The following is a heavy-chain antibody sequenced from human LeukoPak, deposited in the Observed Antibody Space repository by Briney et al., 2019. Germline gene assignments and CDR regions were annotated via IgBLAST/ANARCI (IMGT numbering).Heavy chain of an antibody. Sequence: SQTLSLTWTVSGGSISSGDYYWSWIRQLPGKGLEWIGYIYYSGSTYYNPSLKSRVTISVDTSKNQFSLKLSSVTAADTAVYYCAREDYDSSGLKFDPWGQGTLVTVSS. CDR2: IYYSGST. CDR3: AREDYDSSGLKFDP. D-gene: IGHD3-22*01. J-gene: IGHJ5*02. CDR1: GGSISSGDYY. V-gene: IGHV4-30-4*01.